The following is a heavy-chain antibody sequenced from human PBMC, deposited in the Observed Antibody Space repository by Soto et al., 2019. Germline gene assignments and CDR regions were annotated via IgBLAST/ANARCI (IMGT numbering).Heavy chain of an antibody. D-gene: IGHD3-3*01. CDR1: GFTFSRFS. CDR3: AKGAPFWSLDWFDP. J-gene: IGHJ5*02. CDR2: ISDSSTST. V-gene: IGHV3-23*01. Sequence: GGSLRLSCAASGFTFSRFSMSWVRQAPGKGLEWVSGISDSSTSTYHADSVKGRFTISRDNSKNTLYLQMNSLRVEDTAVYFCAKGAPFWSLDWFDPWGQGTLVTVSS.